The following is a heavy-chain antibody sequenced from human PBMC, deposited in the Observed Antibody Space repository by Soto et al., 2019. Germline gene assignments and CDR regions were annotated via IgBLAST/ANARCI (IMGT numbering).Heavy chain of an antibody. J-gene: IGHJ6*03. D-gene: IGHD5-12*01. Sequence: KQSQTLSLTCTVSGGSISSYYWSWIRQPPGKGLEWIGYIYYSGSTNYNPSLKSRVTISVDTSKNQFSLKLSSVTAADTAVYYCARRVDIVTPRYYYYYMDVWGKGTTVTVSS. CDR3: ARRVDIVTPRYYYYYMDV. V-gene: IGHV4-59*08. CDR1: GGSISSYY. CDR2: IYYSGST.